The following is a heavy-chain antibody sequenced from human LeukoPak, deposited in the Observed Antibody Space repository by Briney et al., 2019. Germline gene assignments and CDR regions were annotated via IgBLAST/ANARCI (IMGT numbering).Heavy chain of an antibody. V-gene: IGHV1-24*01. D-gene: IGHD2-2*01. CDR2: FGPEDGET. CDR1: GYTLTELS. Sequence: GSVKVSCKVSGYTLTELSMHWVRQAPGKGLEWMGGFGPEDGETIYAQKFQGRVTMTEDTSTDTAYMELSSLRSEDTAVYYCATLLVRLPPRSYCSSTSCYPFDPWGQGTLVTVSS. CDR3: ATLLVRLPPRSYCSSTSCYPFDP. J-gene: IGHJ5*02.